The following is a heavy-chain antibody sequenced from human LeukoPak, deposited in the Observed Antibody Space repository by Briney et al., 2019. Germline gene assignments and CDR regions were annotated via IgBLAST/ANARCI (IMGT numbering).Heavy chain of an antibody. D-gene: IGHD6-19*01. CDR3: AREGGGWYSDYFDY. Sequence: GGSLRLSCAASGFTFSSYAMTWVRQAPGKGLEWVSSIGTHGTTTYYADSVKGRFTISRDDSKNTLYLQMYSLRADDTAVYYCAREGGGWYSDYFDYWGQGTLVTVSS. J-gene: IGHJ4*02. CDR2: IGTHGTTT. CDR1: GFTFSSYA. V-gene: IGHV3-23*01.